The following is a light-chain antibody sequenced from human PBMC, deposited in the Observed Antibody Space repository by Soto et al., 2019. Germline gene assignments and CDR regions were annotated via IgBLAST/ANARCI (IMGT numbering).Light chain of an antibody. J-gene: IGKJ4*01. Sequence: EIVLTQSPGTLSLSPGERATLSCRASQSVSTSYLAWYQQKTGQAPRLLIYGASSRATGIPDRFSGSGSGADFTLTISRLEPEDFAEYYCQQYGSVPLTFGGGTKVEIK. CDR1: QSVSTSY. V-gene: IGKV3-20*01. CDR2: GAS. CDR3: QQYGSVPLT.